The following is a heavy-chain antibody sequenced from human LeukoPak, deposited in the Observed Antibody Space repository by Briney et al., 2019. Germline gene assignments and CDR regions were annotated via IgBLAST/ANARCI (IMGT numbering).Heavy chain of an antibody. Sequence: SETLSLTCTVSGGSISSYYWSWIRQPPGKGLEWIGYIYYSGSTNYNPSLKSRVTISVDTSKNQFSLKLSSVTAADTAVYYCAGVLRSYGSGSYYYYYYMDVWGKGTTVTISS. CDR1: GGSISSYY. CDR3: AGVLRSYGSGSYYYYYYMDV. CDR2: IYYSGST. V-gene: IGHV4-59*01. J-gene: IGHJ6*03. D-gene: IGHD3-10*01.